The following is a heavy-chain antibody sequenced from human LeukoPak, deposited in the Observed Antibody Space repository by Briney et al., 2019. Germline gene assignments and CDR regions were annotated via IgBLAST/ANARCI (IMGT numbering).Heavy chain of an antibody. CDR1: GFTFSSCM. CDR2: IKPDGGEK. J-gene: IGHJ4*02. V-gene: IGHV3-7*01. D-gene: IGHD3-3*01. Sequence: PGGSLRLSCAASGFTFSSCMMTWVRQAPGKGLEWVANIKPDGGEKFYVDSVRGRFTISRDNAKNSLYLQMNSLRAEDTAVYYCASGSLWSGILECWGQETLVIVSS. CDR3: ASGSLWSGILEC.